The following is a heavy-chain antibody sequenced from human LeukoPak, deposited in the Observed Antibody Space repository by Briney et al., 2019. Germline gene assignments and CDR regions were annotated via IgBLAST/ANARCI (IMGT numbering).Heavy chain of an antibody. CDR3: ARVGRWFGELYSSGDDAFDI. D-gene: IGHD3-10*01. CDR1: GGSISSSSYY. Sequence: SETLSLTCTVSGGSISSSSYYWGWIRQPPGKGLEWIGSIYYSGSTYYNPSLKSRVTISVDTSKNQFSLKLSSVTAADTAVYYCARVGRWFGELYSSGDDAFDIWGQGTMVTVSS. CDR2: IYYSGST. V-gene: IGHV4-39*07. J-gene: IGHJ3*02.